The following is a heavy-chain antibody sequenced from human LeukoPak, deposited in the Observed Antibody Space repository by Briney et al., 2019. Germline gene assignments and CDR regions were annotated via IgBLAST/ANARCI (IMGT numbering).Heavy chain of an antibody. J-gene: IGHJ4*02. CDR2: INHSGST. Sequence: SETLSLTCAVYGGSFSGYYWSWIRQPPGKGLGWIGEINHSGSTNYNPSLKSRVTISVDTSKNQFSLKLSSVTAVDTAVYYCARGRGSSSWMYFDYWGQGALVTVSS. CDR1: GGSFSGYY. V-gene: IGHV4-34*01. CDR3: ARGRGSSSWMYFDY. D-gene: IGHD6-13*01.